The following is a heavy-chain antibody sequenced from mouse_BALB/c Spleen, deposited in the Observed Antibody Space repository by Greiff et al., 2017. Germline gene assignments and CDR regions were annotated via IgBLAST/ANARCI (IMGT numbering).Heavy chain of an antibody. CDR1: GFSLTSYG. CDR2: IWAGGST. CDR3: ARDRDYGSCYWFAY. Sequence: VQVVESGPGLVAPSQSLYITCTVSGFSLTSYGVHWVRQPPGKGLEWLGVIWAGGSTNYNSALMYRLSISKDNSKSQVFLKMNSLQTDDTAMYYCARDRDYGSCYWFAYWGQGTLVTVSA. J-gene: IGHJ3*01. D-gene: IGHD1-1*01. V-gene: IGHV2-9*02.